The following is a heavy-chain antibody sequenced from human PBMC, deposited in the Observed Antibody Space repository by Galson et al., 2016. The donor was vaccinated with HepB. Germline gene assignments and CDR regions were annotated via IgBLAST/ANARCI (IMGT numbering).Heavy chain of an antibody. CDR2: ISSSHNTM. CDR1: GFTFSTYS. CDR3: VRDQGRNFDY. V-gene: IGHV3-48*02. J-gene: IGHJ4*02. Sequence: SLRLSCAASGFTFSTYSMNWVRQAPGKGLEWISYISSSHNTMYYADSVEGRFTISRDNARNSLYLQMNSLRHEDTAVFYCVRDQGRNFDYWGQGTLVIVSS.